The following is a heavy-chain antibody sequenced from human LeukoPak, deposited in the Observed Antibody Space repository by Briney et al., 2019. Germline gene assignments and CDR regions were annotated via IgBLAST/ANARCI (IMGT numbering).Heavy chain of an antibody. CDR2: ISSSGDAT. Sequence: GGSLRLSCVGSGFTFNAYAMSWVRQRPGKGPEWVSMISSSGDATDYAESVKDRLSISRDNAKKTLHLQINDPRGDDTAIYYCAKDPRAMGRYFFDDWGQGSLVIVSS. V-gene: IGHV3-23*01. CDR1: GFTFNAYA. J-gene: IGHJ4*01. CDR3: AKDPRAMGRYFFDD. D-gene: IGHD3-16*01.